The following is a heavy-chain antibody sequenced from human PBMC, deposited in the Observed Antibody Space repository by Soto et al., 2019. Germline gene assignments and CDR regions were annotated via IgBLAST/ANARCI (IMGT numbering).Heavy chain of an antibody. CDR2: ISGSGGST. D-gene: IGHD3-3*01. J-gene: IGHJ4*02. V-gene: IGHV3-23*01. Sequence: PGGSLRLSCAASGFTFSSYAMSWVRQAPGKGLEWVSAISGSGGSTYYADSVKGRFTISRDNSKNTLYLQMNSLRAEDTAVYYCAKDGRAIFGVVTAGHFDYWGQGTLVTVSS. CDR3: AKDGRAIFGVVTAGHFDY. CDR1: GFTFSSYA.